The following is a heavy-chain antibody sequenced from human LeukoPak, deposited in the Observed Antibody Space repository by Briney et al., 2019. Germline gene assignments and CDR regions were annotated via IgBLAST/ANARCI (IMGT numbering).Heavy chain of an antibody. CDR2: INPNSGGT. J-gene: IGHJ5*02. D-gene: IGHD4-17*01. CDR1: GYTFTCYY. CDR3: ARRTVTMEFDP. V-gene: IGHV1-2*02. Sequence: ASVKVSCKASGYTFTCYYMHWVRQAPGQGLEWMGWINPNSGGTNFAQKFQGRVTMTRDTSISTAYMELSRLRSDDTAVYYCARRTVTMEFDPWGQGTLVTVSS.